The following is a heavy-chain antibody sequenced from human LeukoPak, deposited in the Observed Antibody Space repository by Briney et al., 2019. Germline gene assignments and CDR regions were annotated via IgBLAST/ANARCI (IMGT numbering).Heavy chain of an antibody. CDR2: ISAYNGNT. D-gene: IGHD2-2*01. Sequence: GASVKVSCKASGYTFTLYAINWVRQAPGQGLEWMGWISAYNGNTRYAQKLQGRVTMTTDSSTSTAYMELRSLRSDDTAVYYCARGPIIDIVVIPAAADYYHMDVWGKGTTVTVSS. CDR1: GYTFTLYA. V-gene: IGHV1-18*01. CDR3: ARGPIIDIVVIPAAADYYHMDV. J-gene: IGHJ6*03.